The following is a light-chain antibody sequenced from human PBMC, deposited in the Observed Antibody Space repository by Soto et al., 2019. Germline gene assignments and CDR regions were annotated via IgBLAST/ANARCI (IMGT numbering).Light chain of an antibody. CDR2: DNN. J-gene: IGLJ2*01. Sequence: QSVLTQPPSVSAAPGQKVTISCSGSSSNIGNNYVSWYQQLPSTAPKLLIYDNNKRPSGIPDRFSGSKSGTSATLGITGLQTGDEADYYCGTWDSGLSAGVFGGGTKLTVL. CDR1: SSNIGNNY. CDR3: GTWDSGLSAGV. V-gene: IGLV1-51*01.